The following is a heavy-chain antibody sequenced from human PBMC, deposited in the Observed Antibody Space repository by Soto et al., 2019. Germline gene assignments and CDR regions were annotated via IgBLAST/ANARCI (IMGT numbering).Heavy chain of an antibody. J-gene: IGHJ4*02. CDR3: ASDLENF. Sequence: EVQLVESGGGLVKPGGSLRLSCAASGFTFSSYSMNWVRQAPGKGLEWVSSISSSSNNIYYADSVKGRFTISRDNAKNSLYLQMSSLRAEDTAVYYCASDLENFWGQGTLVTVSS. D-gene: IGHD1-7*01. CDR2: ISSSSNNI. CDR1: GFTFSSYS. V-gene: IGHV3-21*01.